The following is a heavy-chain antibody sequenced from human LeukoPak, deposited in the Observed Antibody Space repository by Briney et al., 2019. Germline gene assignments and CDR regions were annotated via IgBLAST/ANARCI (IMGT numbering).Heavy chain of an antibody. CDR3: ARPYHYDSGSRGTAFDI. D-gene: IGHD3-10*01. Sequence: SETLSLTCSVSGGSICSSSYYWGWIRHPPGKGLEWIASIYESRSTYYNPSRKSRLNISADTTKNQFSLKLTSVTAADTAIYYCARPYHYDSGSRGTAFDIWGQGTMVSVSS. J-gene: IGHJ3*02. CDR2: IYESRST. V-gene: IGHV4-39*01. CDR1: GGSICSSSYY.